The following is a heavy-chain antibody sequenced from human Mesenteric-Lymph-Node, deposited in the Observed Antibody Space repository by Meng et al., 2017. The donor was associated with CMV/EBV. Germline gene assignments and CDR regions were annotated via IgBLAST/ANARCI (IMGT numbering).Heavy chain of an antibody. D-gene: IGHD3-3*01. J-gene: IGHJ6*02. V-gene: IGHV3-30*02. CDR1: GFTFSSYG. CDR3: AKVARYDFWSGYQLPGRDYYDMDV. Sequence: GGSLRLSCAASGFTFSSYGMHWVRQAPGKGLEWVTLIRYDGSNKYYADSVKGRFTISRDNSKNTLYLQMNSLRAEDTAVYYCAKVARYDFWSGYQLPGRDYYDMDVWGQGTTVTVSS. CDR2: IRYDGSNK.